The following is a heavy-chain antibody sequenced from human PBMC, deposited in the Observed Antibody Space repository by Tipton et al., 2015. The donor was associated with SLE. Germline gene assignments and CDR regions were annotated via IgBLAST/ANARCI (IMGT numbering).Heavy chain of an antibody. D-gene: IGHD3-22*01. CDR2: IYTSGAT. CDR1: GYSITRDSNY. J-gene: IGHJ5*02. V-gene: IGHV4-61*09. CDR3: ARQSNGYPHWFDP. Sequence: TLSLTCNVSGYSITRDSNYWTWIRQPAGKGLVWIGHIYTSGATNYNPPLKSRVTIVMDKYKNQFSLKLTTVTAADTAVYYCARQSNGYPHWFDPWGQGTLVTVSS.